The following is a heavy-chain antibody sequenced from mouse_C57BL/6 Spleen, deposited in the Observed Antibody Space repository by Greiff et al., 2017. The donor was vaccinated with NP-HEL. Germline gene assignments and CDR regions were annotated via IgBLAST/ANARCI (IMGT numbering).Heavy chain of an antibody. CDR1: GYTFTDYY. Sequence: EVQLQQSGPGLVKPGASVKISCKASGYTFTDYYMNWVKQSHGKSLEWIGDINPNNGGTSYNQKFKGKATLTVDKSSSTAYMELRSLTSEDSAVYYCARVYYTSAWFAYWGQGTLVTVSA. CDR3: ARVYYTSAWFAY. J-gene: IGHJ3*01. CDR2: INPNNGGT. D-gene: IGHD2-1*01. V-gene: IGHV1-26*01.